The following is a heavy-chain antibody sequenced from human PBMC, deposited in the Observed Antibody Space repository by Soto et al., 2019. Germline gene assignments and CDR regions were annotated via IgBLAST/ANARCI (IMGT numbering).Heavy chain of an antibody. J-gene: IGHJ4*02. Sequence: PSETLSLTCTVSGGSISSYYWSWIRQPPGKGLEWIGYIYYSGSTNYNPSLKSRVTISVDTSKNQFSLKLSSVTAADTAVYYCARVGYCSGGSCLDYWGQGTLVTVLL. CDR1: GGSISSYY. CDR2: IYYSGST. V-gene: IGHV4-59*01. CDR3: ARVGYCSGGSCLDY. D-gene: IGHD2-15*01.